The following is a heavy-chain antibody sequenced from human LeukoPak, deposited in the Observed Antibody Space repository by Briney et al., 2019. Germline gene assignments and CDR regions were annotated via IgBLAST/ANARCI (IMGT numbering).Heavy chain of an antibody. D-gene: IGHD3-9*01. CDR1: RITRSCKN. V-gene: IGHV3-66*01. CDR3: VSMTGGNWFDP. Sequence: GSPRISCAAPRITRSCKNMSWGPQAPRQGLEWVSVIYSGGSTYYADSVKGRFTISRDNSKNTLYLQMNSLRAEDTAVYYCVSMTGGNWFDPWGQGTLVTVSS. J-gene: IGHJ5*02. CDR2: IYSGGST.